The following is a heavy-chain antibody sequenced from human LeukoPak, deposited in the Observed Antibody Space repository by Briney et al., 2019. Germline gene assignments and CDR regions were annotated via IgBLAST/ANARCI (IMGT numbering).Heavy chain of an antibody. J-gene: IGHJ3*02. CDR1: GGSISSYH. CDR2: IYYSGST. Sequence: SETLSLTCTASGGSISSYHWSWIRQPPGKGLEWIGYIYYSGSTNYNPSLKSRVTISVDTSKNQFSLKLSSVTAADTAVYYCARHLVGARWAFDIWGQGTMVTVSS. V-gene: IGHV4-59*08. CDR3: ARHLVGARWAFDI. D-gene: IGHD1-26*01.